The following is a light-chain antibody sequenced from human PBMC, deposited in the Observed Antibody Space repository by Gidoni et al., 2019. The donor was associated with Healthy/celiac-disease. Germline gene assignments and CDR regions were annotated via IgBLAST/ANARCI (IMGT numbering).Light chain of an antibody. CDR2: EGS. Sequence: QSALTKPASVSGSPGQSITISCTGTSSDVGSYNLVSWYQQHPGKAPKLMIYEGSKRPSGVSTRFSCSKSGNTASLTISGLQAEDEADYYCCSYAGSSTFYVFGTGTKVTVL. CDR3: CSYAGSSTFYV. J-gene: IGLJ1*01. V-gene: IGLV2-23*01. CDR1: SSDVGSYNL.